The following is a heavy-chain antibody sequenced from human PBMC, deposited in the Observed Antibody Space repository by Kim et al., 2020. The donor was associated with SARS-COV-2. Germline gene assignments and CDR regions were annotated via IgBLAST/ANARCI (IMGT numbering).Heavy chain of an antibody. V-gene: IGHV3-21*01. D-gene: IGHD5-12*01. CDR2: ISSSSSYI. J-gene: IGHJ4*02. Sequence: GGSLRLSCAASGFTFSSYSMNWVRQAPGKGLEWVSSISSSSSYIYYADSVKGRFTISRDNAKNSLYLQMNSLRAEDTAVYYCAGYSGYDRPRGYWGQGTLVTVSS. CDR1: GFTFSSYS. CDR3: AGYSGYDRPRGY.